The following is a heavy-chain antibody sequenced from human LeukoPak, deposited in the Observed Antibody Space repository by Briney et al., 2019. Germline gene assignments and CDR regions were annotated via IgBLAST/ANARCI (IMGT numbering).Heavy chain of an antibody. Sequence: SQALSLTCAISGDSVSSGSASWNWIRHSPSRCLEWLGRTYYRSKWYSEYAVSVRSRITINSDTSKNQFSLQMNSVTPEDTAVYHCGRVKWGDGTFIWGQGTMVTVSS. CDR2: TYYRSKWYS. J-gene: IGHJ3*02. CDR1: GDSVSSGSAS. CDR3: GRVKWGDGTFI. V-gene: IGHV6-1*01. D-gene: IGHD1-26*01.